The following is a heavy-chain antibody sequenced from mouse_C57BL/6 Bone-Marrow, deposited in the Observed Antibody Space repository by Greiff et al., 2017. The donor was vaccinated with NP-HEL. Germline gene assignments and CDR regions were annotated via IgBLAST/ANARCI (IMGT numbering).Heavy chain of an antibody. Sequence: EVQLVESGGGLVQPGGSLSLSCAASGFTFTDYYMSWVRQPPGKALEWVGFIRNKANGYTIEYSASVKGRFTISRDNSQSILSLQMNALRAEDSATYYCARSIYYDYADDPFYGMDYWGQGTSVTVSS. CDR1: GFTFTDYY. J-gene: IGHJ4*01. D-gene: IGHD2-4*01. CDR2: IRNKANGYTI. V-gene: IGHV7-3*01. CDR3: ARSIYYDYADDPFYGMDY.